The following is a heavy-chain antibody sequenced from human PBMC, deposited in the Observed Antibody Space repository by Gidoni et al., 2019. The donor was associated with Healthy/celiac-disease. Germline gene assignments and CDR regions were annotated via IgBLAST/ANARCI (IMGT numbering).Heavy chain of an antibody. Sequence: EVQLVESGGGLVQPGGSLSLSWSASGFTFSSYWMSWVRQAPGKGLEWVANIKQDGSEKYYVDSVKGRFTISRDNAKNSLYLQMNSLRAEDTAVYYCARGGSYYFDYWGQGTLVTVSS. J-gene: IGHJ4*02. V-gene: IGHV3-7*01. CDR2: IKQDGSEK. D-gene: IGHD1-26*01. CDR1: GFTFSSYW. CDR3: ARGGSYYFDY.